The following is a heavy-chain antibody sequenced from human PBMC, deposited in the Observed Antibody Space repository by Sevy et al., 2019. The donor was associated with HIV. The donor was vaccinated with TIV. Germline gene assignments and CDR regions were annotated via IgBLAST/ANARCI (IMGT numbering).Heavy chain of an antibody. CDR1: GFTFSSYA. CDR2: ISGSGGST. D-gene: IGHD1-20*01. J-gene: IGHJ6*03. V-gene: IGHV3-23*01. Sequence: GGSLRVSCAASGFTFSSYAMSWVRQAPGKGLEWVSAISGSGGSTYYADSVKGRFTISRDNSKNTLYLQMNSLRAEDTAVYYCAKDGYKPSVGDENYYYYYIGVRGKGTTVTVSS. CDR3: AKDGYKPSVGDENYYYYYIGV.